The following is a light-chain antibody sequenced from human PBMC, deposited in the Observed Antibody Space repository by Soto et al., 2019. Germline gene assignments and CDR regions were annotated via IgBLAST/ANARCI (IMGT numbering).Light chain of an antibody. CDR3: QQYGNSPPT. CDR1: QSVTSSS. V-gene: IGKV3-20*01. Sequence: EIVLMQSPGTLSLSPGERATLSCRASQSVTSSSLAWYQQKPGQAPRLLIYGASSRATGIPDSFSGSGSGTDFTLTISRLEPEDFAVYYCQQYGNSPPTFGPGTKVDIK. CDR2: GAS. J-gene: IGKJ3*01.